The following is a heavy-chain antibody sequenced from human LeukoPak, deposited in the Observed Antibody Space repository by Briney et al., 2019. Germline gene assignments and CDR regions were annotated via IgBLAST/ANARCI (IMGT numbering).Heavy chain of an antibody. V-gene: IGHV3-48*02. CDR1: GFTFSSYS. D-gene: IGHD3-22*01. CDR3: ARDRTREYYYDSSGYYFDY. J-gene: IGHJ4*02. CDR2: ISSSSSTI. Sequence: GGSLRLSCAASGFTFSSYSMNGVRQAPGKGLEWVSYISSSSSTIYYADSVKGRFTISRDNAKNSLYLQMNSLRDEDTAVYYCARDRTREYYYDSSGYYFDYWGQGTLVTVSS.